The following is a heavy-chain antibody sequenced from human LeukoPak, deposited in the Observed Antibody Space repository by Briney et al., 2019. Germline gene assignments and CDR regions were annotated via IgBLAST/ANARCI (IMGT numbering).Heavy chain of an antibody. V-gene: IGHV1-2*02. CDR1: GYTFTGYY. Sequence: ASVKVSCKASGYTFTGYYMHWVRQAPGQGLEWMGWINPNSGGTNYAQKFQGRVTMTRDTSISTAYMELRSLRSDDTAVYYCARSITMVRANYFDYWGQGTLVTVSS. J-gene: IGHJ4*02. CDR2: INPNSGGT. D-gene: IGHD3-10*01. CDR3: ARSITMVRANYFDY.